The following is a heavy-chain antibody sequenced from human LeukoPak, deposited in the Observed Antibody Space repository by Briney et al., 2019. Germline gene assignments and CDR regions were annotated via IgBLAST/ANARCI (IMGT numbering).Heavy chain of an antibody. D-gene: IGHD3-22*01. V-gene: IGHV4-59*08. CDR3: ARPGVYDSSGYYYPDAFDI. CDR1: GGSISSYY. CDR2: IYYSGST. Sequence: SETLSLTCTVSGGSISSYYWSWVRQPPGKGLEWIGYIYYSGSTNYNPSLTSRVTISVDTSKNQFSLKLSSVTAADTAVYYCARPGVYDSSGYYYPDAFDIWGQGTMVTVSS. J-gene: IGHJ3*02.